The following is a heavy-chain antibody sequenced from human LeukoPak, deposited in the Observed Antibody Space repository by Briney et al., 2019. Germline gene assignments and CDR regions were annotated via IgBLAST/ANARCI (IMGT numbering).Heavy chain of an antibody. CDR2: IYTSGST. D-gene: IGHD3-3*01. Sequence: SETLSLTCTVSGGSISSGSYYWSWIRQPAGKGLEWIGRIYTSGSTNYNPSLKSRVTISVDTSKNQFSLKLSSVTAADTAVYYCAIDQGSDDFWSGYYNWFDPWGQGTLVTVSS. CDR3: AIDQGSDDFWSGYYNWFDP. V-gene: IGHV4-61*02. J-gene: IGHJ5*02. CDR1: GGSISSGSYY.